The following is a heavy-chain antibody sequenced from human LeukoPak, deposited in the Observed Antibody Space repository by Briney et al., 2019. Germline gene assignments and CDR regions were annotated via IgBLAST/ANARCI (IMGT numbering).Heavy chain of an antibody. V-gene: IGHV3-23*01. Sequence: GGSLRLSRASSGFTFSSYAMSWVRQAPGKGLEWVSAISGSGGSTYYADSVKGRFTISRDNSKNTLYLQMNSLRAEDTAVYYCAKGRVRMTTVTPVDYWGQGTLVTVSS. CDR3: AKGRVRMTTVTPVDY. CDR2: ISGSGGST. J-gene: IGHJ4*02. CDR1: GFTFSSYA. D-gene: IGHD4-11*01.